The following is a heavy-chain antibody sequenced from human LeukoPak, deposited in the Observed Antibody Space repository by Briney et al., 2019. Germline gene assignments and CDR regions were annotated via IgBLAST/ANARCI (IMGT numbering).Heavy chain of an antibody. CDR1: GFSLSTSGVG. CDR3: ARLYYDFWSGYYRFSQQSYYFDY. D-gene: IGHD3-3*01. V-gene: IGHV2-5*02. Sequence: SGPTLVNPTQTLTLTCTFSGFSLSTSGVGVGWIRQPPGKALEWLALIYWDDDKRYSPSLKSRLTITKDTSKNQVVLIMTNMDPVDTATYYCARLYYDFWSGYYRFSQQSYYFDYWGQGTLVTVSS. CDR2: IYWDDDK. J-gene: IGHJ4*02.